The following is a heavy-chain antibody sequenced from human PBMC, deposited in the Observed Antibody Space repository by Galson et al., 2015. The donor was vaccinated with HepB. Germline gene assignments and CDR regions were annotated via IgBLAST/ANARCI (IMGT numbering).Heavy chain of an antibody. CDR2: IVVGSGNT. CDR3: AALSGGSRSDAFDI. D-gene: IGHD2-15*01. CDR1: GFTFTSSA. Sequence: SVKVSCKASGFTFTSSAMQWVRQARGQRLEWIGWIVVGSGNTNYAQKFQERVTITRDMSTSTAYMELSSLRSEDTAVYYCAALSGGSRSDAFDIWGQGTMVTVSS. V-gene: IGHV1-58*02. J-gene: IGHJ3*02.